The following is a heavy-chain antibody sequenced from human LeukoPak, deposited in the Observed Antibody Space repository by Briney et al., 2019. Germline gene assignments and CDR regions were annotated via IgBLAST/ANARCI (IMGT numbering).Heavy chain of an antibody. Sequence: GRSLRLSCAASGFTFSSYAMHWVRQAPGKGLEWVAVISYDGSNKYYADSVKGRFTISRDNSKNTLYLHMNSLRAEDTAVYYCARDSIGYYDFWSGYYKDGEDWYFDLWGRGTLVAVSS. CDR2: ISYDGSNK. CDR3: ARDSIGYYDFWSGYYKDGEDWYFDL. D-gene: IGHD3-3*01. CDR1: GFTFSSYA. J-gene: IGHJ2*01. V-gene: IGHV3-30-3*01.